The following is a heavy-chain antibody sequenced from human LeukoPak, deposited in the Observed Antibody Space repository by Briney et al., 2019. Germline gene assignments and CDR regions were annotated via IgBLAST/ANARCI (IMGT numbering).Heavy chain of an antibody. CDR3: ARVVCRGGSCFADH. CDR1: GDSLGPSY. CDR2: ILPMNGGA. J-gene: IGHJ4*02. V-gene: IGHV1-2*02. Sequence: ASVKVSCKTSGDSLGPSYIHWVRHVHGQGLQYLGWILPMNGGANFADDFSDRVTLSWDASMSPAYMELRAVTSDDTAVYFCARVVCRGGSCFADHWGQGTLVTVSS. D-gene: IGHD2-15*01.